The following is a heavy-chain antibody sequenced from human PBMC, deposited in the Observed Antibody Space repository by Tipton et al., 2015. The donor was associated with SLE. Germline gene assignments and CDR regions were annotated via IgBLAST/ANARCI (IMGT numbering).Heavy chain of an antibody. Sequence: SLRLSCTASGFTFGSYAMTWVRQTPGKVLEWVSSIVAGGGITSYADSVKGRFTMSRDNSKNTLYLQMNSLRVEDTAVYLCAKDAGNYAPDFDFWGQGTLVTVSS. CDR1: GFTFGSYA. CDR2: IVAGGGIT. V-gene: IGHV3-23*01. D-gene: IGHD2-2*01. J-gene: IGHJ4*02. CDR3: AKDAGNYAPDFDF.